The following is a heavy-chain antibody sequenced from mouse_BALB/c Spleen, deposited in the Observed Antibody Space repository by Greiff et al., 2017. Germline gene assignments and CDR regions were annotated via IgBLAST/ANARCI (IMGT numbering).Heavy chain of an antibody. Sequence: EVQLVESGGGLVQPGGSLKLSCAASGFTFSSYTMSWVRQTPEKRLEWVAYISNGGGSTYYPDTVKGRFTISRDNAKNTLYLQMSSLKSEDTAMYYCARLWDDYPFAYWGQGTLVTVSA. CDR2: ISNGGGST. J-gene: IGHJ3*01. D-gene: IGHD2-4*01. CDR3: ARLWDDYPFAY. V-gene: IGHV5-12-2*01. CDR1: GFTFSSYT.